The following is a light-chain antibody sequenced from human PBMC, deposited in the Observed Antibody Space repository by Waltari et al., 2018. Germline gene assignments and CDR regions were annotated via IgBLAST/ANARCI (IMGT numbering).Light chain of an antibody. V-gene: IGKV3-20*01. CDR1: QSVSSSY. CDR2: GAS. Sequence: EIVLTQSPGTLSLSPGERATLSCRASQSVSSSYLAWYQQKPGQAPRLLIYGASSRATGIPDRFSGSVSGTDFTLTISRLEPEDFAVYYCQQYGSSPPDFGQGTRLEIK. J-gene: IGKJ5*01. CDR3: QQYGSSPPD.